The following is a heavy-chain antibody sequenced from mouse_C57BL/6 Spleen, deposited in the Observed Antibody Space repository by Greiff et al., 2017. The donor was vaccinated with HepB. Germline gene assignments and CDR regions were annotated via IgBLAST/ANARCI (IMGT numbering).Heavy chain of an antibody. CDR3: ARRDSNLYYFDY. CDR2: ISSGGSYT. V-gene: IGHV5-6*02. CDR1: GFTFSSYG. J-gene: IGHJ2*01. D-gene: IGHD2-5*01. Sequence: EVKVVESGGDLVKPGGSLKLSCAASGFTFSSYGMSWVRQTPDKRLEWVATISSGGSYTYYPDSVKGRFTISRDNAKNTLYLQMSSLKSEDTAMYYCARRDSNLYYFDYWGQGTTLTVSS.